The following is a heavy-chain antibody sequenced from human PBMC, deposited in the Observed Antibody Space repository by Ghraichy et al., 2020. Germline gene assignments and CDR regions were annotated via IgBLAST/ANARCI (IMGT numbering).Heavy chain of an antibody. CDR2: ISSSGSTI. CDR3: ARAIQGDIVVVVAATDAYYFDY. Sequence: GESLNISCAASGFTFSSYEMNWVRQAPGKGLEWVSYISSSGSTIYYADSVKGRFTISRDNAKNSLYLQMNSLRAEDTAVYYCARAIQGDIVVVVAATDAYYFDYWGQGTLVTVSS. D-gene: IGHD2-15*01. J-gene: IGHJ4*02. CDR1: GFTFSSYE. V-gene: IGHV3-48*03.